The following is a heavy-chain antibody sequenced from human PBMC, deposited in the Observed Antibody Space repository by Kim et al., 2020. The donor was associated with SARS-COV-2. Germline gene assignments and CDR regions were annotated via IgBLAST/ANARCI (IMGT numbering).Heavy chain of an antibody. CDR1: GFTFSSYA. J-gene: IGHJ6*03. D-gene: IGHD3-3*01. Sequence: GGSLRLSCAASGFTFSSYAMSWVRQAPGKGLEWVSAISGSGGSTYYADSVKGRFTISRDNSKNTLYLQMNSLRAEDTAVYYCATVAFWSGYYRGVGYYYYMDVWGKGTTVTVSS. V-gene: IGHV3-23*01. CDR3: ATVAFWSGYYRGVGYYYYMDV. CDR2: ISGSGGST.